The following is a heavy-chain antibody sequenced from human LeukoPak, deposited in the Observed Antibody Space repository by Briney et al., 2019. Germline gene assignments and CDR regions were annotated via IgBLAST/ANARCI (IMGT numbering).Heavy chain of an antibody. CDR1: GFTFSSYA. V-gene: IGHV3-23*01. D-gene: IGHD1-7*01. CDR3: AKASHNWNYFRGAWYFDL. CDR2: ISGSGGST. Sequence: RGSLRLSCAASGFTFSSYAMSSVRQAPGKGLEWVSAISGSGGSTYYADSVKGRFTISRDNSKNTLYLQMNSLRAEDTAVYYCAKASHNWNYFRGAWYFDLWGRGTLVTVSS. J-gene: IGHJ2*01.